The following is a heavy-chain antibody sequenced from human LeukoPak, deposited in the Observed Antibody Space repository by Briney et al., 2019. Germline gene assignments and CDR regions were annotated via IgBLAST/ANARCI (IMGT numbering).Heavy chain of an antibody. CDR3: ARERGRPIFGVVKHWFDP. CDR2: INHSGST. CDR1: GGSISSYY. V-gene: IGHV4-34*01. J-gene: IGHJ5*02. D-gene: IGHD3-3*01. Sequence: PSGTLSLTCAVSGGSISSYYWSWIRQPPGKGLEWIGAINHSGSTNYNPSLKSRVTISLYTSKNLFSLKLSSVTAADTAVYYCARERGRPIFGVVKHWFDPWGQGNLVTVSS.